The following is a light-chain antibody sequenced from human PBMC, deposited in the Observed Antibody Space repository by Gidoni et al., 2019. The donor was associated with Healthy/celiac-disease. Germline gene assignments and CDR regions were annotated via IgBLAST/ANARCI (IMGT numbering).Light chain of an antibody. Sequence: EIVLTQSPATLSLSPGESATLSCRASQSVSSYLAWYQQKPGQAPRLLIYDASNRATGIPARFSGSGSGTDFTLTISSLEPEDFAVYYCKQRSNWPRTFGQGTKVEIK. J-gene: IGKJ1*01. CDR3: KQRSNWPRT. V-gene: IGKV3-11*01. CDR1: QSVSSY. CDR2: DAS.